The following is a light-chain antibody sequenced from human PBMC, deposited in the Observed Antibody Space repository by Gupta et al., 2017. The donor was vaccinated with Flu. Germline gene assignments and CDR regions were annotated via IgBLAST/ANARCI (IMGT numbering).Light chain of an antibody. CDR2: EVR. CDR1: ISDIGGYDY. J-gene: IGLJ1*01. Sequence: QSALTQPASVSASPGPSVTISCTGTISDIGGYDYVSWYQQHPGKAPKLIIYEVRNPPSGVSNRFSGSKSGNTASLTISGLQAEDEADYSCSSYSSSSTLVFGTGTKVTVL. CDR3: SSYSSSSTLV. V-gene: IGLV2-14*01.